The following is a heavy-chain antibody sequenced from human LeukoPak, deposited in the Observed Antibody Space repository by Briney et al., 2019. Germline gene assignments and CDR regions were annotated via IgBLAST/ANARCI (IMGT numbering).Heavy chain of an antibody. CDR2: ISSNGGST. D-gene: IGHD3-10*01. J-gene: IGHJ4*02. CDR1: GFTFSSYA. Sequence: GRSLRLSCAASGFTFSSYAMHWVRQAPGKGLEYVSAISSNGGSTYYANSVKGRFTISRDNSKNTLYLQMGSLRAEDMAVYYCARADRSNYGSGSYFWTDLDYWGQGTLVTVSS. CDR3: ARADRSNYGSGSYFWTDLDY. V-gene: IGHV3-64*01.